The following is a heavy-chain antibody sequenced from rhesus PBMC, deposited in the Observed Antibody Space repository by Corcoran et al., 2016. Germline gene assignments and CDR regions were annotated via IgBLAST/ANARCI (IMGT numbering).Heavy chain of an antibody. D-gene: IGHD2-2*01. CDR3: AKDRTSLANRFDV. CDR2: IYPVESDT. CDR1: GYSFTSSW. J-gene: IGHJ5-1*01. Sequence: EVQLVQSGAEVKRPGESLRISCKTSGYSFTSSWISWVRQMPGKGPEWMGSIYPVESDTRYNPSFQGHVTISADKSISTTYLQWSSLKASDTATYYCAKDRTSLANRFDVWGPGVLVTVSS. V-gene: IGHV5S1*01.